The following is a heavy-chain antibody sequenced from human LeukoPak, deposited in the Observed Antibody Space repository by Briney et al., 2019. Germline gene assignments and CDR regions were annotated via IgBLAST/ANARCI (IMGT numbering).Heavy chain of an antibody. D-gene: IGHD2-15*01. Sequence: GGSLRLPCAASGFTFSTYSMNWVRQAPGEGLEWVSSISSSSTYIHYADSVKGRFTISRDNAKDSLYLQMNSLRVEDTAVYYCASRYCSGGDCYLSFDHWGQGTLVTVSS. CDR2: ISSSSTYI. V-gene: IGHV3-21*01. CDR3: ASRYCSGGDCYLSFDH. CDR1: GFTFSTYS. J-gene: IGHJ4*02.